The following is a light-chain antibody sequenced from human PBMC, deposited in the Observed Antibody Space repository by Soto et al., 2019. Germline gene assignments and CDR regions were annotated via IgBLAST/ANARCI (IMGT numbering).Light chain of an antibody. J-gene: IGLJ3*02. CDR1: SSNIGSNY. CDR3: PTWDDDLTGPV. Sequence: QSAVTQPPSASGTPGQTVTISCAGSSSNIGSNYGYWYQQLPGTAPKLLIYNYNLRPSGVVDRFAGSRSGTSASLAISGLRSEDEADSYCPTWDDDLTGPVFGGRTQLTV. CDR2: NYN. V-gene: IGLV1-47*02.